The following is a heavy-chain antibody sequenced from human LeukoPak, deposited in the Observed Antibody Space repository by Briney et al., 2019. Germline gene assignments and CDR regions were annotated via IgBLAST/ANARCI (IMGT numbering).Heavy chain of an antibody. Sequence: PSETLSLTCAVSGVSFDDYYWAWVRQTPGKGLEWIGEINHSGYTNDSPSLKSRVTLSIDTSRKQFSLNLRSVTVADAGIYYCTRMTTGHDYWGQGTLVTASS. V-gene: IGHV4-34*01. CDR1: GVSFDDYY. J-gene: IGHJ4*02. CDR3: TRMTTGHDY. D-gene: IGHD4-17*01. CDR2: INHSGYT.